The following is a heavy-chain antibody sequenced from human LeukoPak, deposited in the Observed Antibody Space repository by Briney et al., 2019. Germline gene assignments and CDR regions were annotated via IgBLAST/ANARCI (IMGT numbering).Heavy chain of an antibody. CDR1: GGSLCGSSYF. V-gene: IGHV4-39*07. CDR2: ISYSGIT. D-gene: IGHD2-2*01. J-gene: IGHJ4*02. CDR3: ARDSYCSTTSCHLDY. Sequence: NPSETLSLTCTVSGGSLCGSSYFWGWIRQSPAKGREWIGSISYSGITHYNPSLKSRVTMSVDTSRNQVSLNLDSVTAADTAVYYCARDSYCSTTSCHLDYWGQGILVTVSS.